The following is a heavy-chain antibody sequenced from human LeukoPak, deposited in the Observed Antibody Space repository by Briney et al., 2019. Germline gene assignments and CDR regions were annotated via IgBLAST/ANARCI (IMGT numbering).Heavy chain of an antibody. CDR2: INPSGGST. Sequence: ASVKVSCKASGYTFTSYYMHWVRQAPGQGLEWMGIINPSGGSTSYAQKFQGRVTMTRDMSTSTVYMELSSLRSEDTAVYYCARGGDCSGGSCYRFYYYYYYMDVWGKGTTVTVSS. J-gene: IGHJ6*03. CDR3: ARGGDCSGGSCYRFYYYYYYMDV. V-gene: IGHV1-46*01. CDR1: GYTFTSYY. D-gene: IGHD2-15*01.